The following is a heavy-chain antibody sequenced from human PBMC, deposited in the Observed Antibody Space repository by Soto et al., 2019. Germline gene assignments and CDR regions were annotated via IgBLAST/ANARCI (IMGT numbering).Heavy chain of an antibody. CDR1: GASVSSGGYY. J-gene: IGHJ3*01. CDR2: IYDSETT. D-gene: IGHD2-8*01. CDR3: ARENFGVIIHDAFDL. V-gene: IGHV4-31*01. Sequence: QVQLQESGPGLVMPSQTLSLTCTVSGASVSSGGYYWNWIRQHPGRGLEWLGYIYDSETTYYNPSLESLLSISVDASKNQFSLKVTSVTPADTAVYYCARENFGVIIHDAFDLWGQGTMVTVSS.